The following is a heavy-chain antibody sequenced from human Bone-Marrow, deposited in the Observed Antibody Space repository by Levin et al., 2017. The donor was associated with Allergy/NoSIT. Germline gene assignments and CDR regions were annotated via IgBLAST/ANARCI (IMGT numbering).Heavy chain of an antibody. V-gene: IGHV3-53*01. CDR1: GFTFGNNY. Sequence: GGSLRLSCAASGFTFGNNYMSWVRQAPGKGLEWVSVIYSGGSTHYADSVKGRFTISRDSSKNTLYLQMNSLGAEDTAMYYCARRSYSRSASLGYWGQGSLVTVSS. J-gene: IGHJ4*02. CDR2: IYSGGST. CDR3: ARRSYSRSASLGY. D-gene: IGHD2-21*01.